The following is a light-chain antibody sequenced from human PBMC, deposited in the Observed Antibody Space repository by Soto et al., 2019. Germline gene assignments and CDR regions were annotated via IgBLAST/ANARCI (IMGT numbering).Light chain of an antibody. J-gene: IGLJ2*01. CDR2: STN. CDR1: SGSVSTNYY. V-gene: IGLV8-61*01. Sequence: QTVVTQEPSFSVSPGGTVTLTCGLSSGSVSTNYYPSWYQQTPGQAPRTLIYSTNTRSSGVPDRFSGSILGSKAALTITGAQADDESDYYCVLYMGNGVVAFGGGTKLTVL. CDR3: VLYMGNGVVA.